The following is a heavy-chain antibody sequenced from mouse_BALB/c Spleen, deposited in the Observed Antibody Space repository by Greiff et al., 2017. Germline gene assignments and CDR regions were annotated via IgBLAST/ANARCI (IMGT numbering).Heavy chain of an antibody. J-gene: IGHJ3*01. CDR2: IYPGDGDT. CDR1: GYTFTSYW. V-gene: IGHV1-87*01. D-gene: IGHD2-4*01. CDR3: AYDYPFAY. Sequence: VQLQQSGAELVKPGASVKLSCKASGYTFTSYWMQWVKQRPGQGLEWIGAIYPGDGDTRYTQKFKGKATLTADKSSSTAYMQLSSLASEDSAVYYCAYDYPFAYWGQGTLVTVSA.